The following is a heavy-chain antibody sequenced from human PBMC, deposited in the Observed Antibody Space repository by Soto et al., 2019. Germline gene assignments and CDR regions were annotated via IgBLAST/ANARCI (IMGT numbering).Heavy chain of an antibody. V-gene: IGHV3-23*01. CDR2: ITGNGAST. CDR1: GLLFSTYA. CDR3: ANGILGYYHGMDV. Sequence: GGSLRLSCAVSGLLFSTYAMTWVRQAPGKGLEWVSTITGNGASTYYADSVKGRFTISRDNSKNTLYLQMNSLRAEDTATYFCANGILGYYHGMDVWGQGTTVTVSS. D-gene: IGHD2-15*01. J-gene: IGHJ6*02.